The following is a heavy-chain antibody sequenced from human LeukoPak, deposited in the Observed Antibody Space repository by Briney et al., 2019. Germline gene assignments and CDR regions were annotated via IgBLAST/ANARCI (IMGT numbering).Heavy chain of an antibody. CDR2: ISSEGDTT. CDR1: GFTFSSYW. D-gene: IGHD6-13*01. J-gene: IGHJ6*02. CDR3: ARDLSLAAADPYGMDV. Sequence: GGSLRLSCAASGFTFSSYWMHWVRQAPGKGLVWVSRISSEGDTTSYADSVKGRFTVSRDNAKNTLYLQMNSLRAEDTAVYYCARDLSLAAADPYGMDVWGQGTTVTVSS. V-gene: IGHV3-74*01.